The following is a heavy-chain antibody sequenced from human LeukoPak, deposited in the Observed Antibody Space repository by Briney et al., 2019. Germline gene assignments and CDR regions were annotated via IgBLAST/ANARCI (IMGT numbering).Heavy chain of an antibody. CDR1: GFTFSTYG. Sequence: PGGSLRLSCAASGFTFSTYGMHWVRQAPGKGLEWVAVIWSDGSNKYYTDSVKGRFTISRDNSKNTLYLQMNSLRAEDTAVYYCARERANGRSPPHGMDVWGQGTTVTVSS. CDR2: IWSDGSNK. D-gene: IGHD1-26*01. J-gene: IGHJ6*02. CDR3: ARERANGRSPPHGMDV. V-gene: IGHV3-33*01.